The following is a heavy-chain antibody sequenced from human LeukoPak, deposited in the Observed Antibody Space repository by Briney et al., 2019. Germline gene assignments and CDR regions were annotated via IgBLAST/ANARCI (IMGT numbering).Heavy chain of an antibody. CDR2: INHSGST. Sequence: PSETLSLTCAVYGGSFSGYYWSWIRQPPGKGLEWIGEINHSGSTNYNPSLKSRVTISVDTSKNQFSLKLNSVTAADTAVYYCAGNSSSWYWFDPWGQGTLVTVSS. J-gene: IGHJ5*02. CDR3: AGNSSSWYWFDP. D-gene: IGHD6-13*01. CDR1: GGSFSGYY. V-gene: IGHV4-34*01.